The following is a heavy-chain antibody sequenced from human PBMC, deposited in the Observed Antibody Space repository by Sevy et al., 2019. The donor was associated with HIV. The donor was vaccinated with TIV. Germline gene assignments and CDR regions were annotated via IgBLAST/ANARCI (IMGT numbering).Heavy chain of an antibody. Sequence: GGSLRLSCAASGFTFSSYAMSWVRQAPGKGLEWVSSISGGGSLTYYADSVKGHFTISRDNSKNTLYLQMTSLRAEDRAVYYCAKEGQGEYYDSSGSFDYWGQGTLVTVSS. V-gene: IGHV3-23*01. D-gene: IGHD3-22*01. CDR2: ISGGGSLT. J-gene: IGHJ4*02. CDR1: GFTFSSYA. CDR3: AKEGQGEYYDSSGSFDY.